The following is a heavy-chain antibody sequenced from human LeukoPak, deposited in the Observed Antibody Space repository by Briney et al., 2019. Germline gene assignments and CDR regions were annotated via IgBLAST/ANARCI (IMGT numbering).Heavy chain of an antibody. Sequence: PGGSLRLSCAASGFTFSSYAMSWVRQAPGKGLEWASAISGSGGSKYYADPVKRRFTISRDNSKNTLYLQMNSLRAEDTAVYYCAEAYYYDSSGYDDAFDIWGQGTMVTVSS. V-gene: IGHV3-23*01. CDR1: GFTFSSYA. CDR3: AEAYYYDSSGYDDAFDI. CDR2: ISGSGGSK. D-gene: IGHD3-22*01. J-gene: IGHJ3*02.